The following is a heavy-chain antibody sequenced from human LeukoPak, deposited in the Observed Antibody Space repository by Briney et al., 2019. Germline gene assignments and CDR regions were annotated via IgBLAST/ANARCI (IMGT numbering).Heavy chain of an antibody. Sequence: SETLSLTCALYGASSSGYYWSWIRHPPGNVLEWIGEINHSGSPNYNPSLKSRVTISVDTSKNQFSLKLTSLTGADTAVYYCATRIPKAGGAQANWFDPWGQGTLVTVSS. CDR3: ATRIPKAGGAQANWFDP. J-gene: IGHJ5*02. CDR1: GASSSGYY. V-gene: IGHV4-34*01. D-gene: IGHD2-8*02. CDR2: INHSGSP.